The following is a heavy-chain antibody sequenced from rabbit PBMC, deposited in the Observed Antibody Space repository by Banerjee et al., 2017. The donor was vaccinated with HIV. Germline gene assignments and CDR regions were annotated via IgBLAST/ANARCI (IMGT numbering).Heavy chain of an antibody. CDR2: IDTGNSGST. CDR1: GFSFSSSYW. Sequence: QEQLEESGGDLVKPEGSLTLTCTASGFSFSSSYWMYWVRQAPGKGLEWIACIDTGNSGSTYYASWAKGRFTISKTSSTTVTLQMTSLTAADTATYFCARDLDDTSRMARLDLWGPGTLVTVS. J-gene: IGHJ3*01. V-gene: IGHV1S45*01. D-gene: IGHD1-1*01. CDR3: ARDLDDTSRMARLDL.